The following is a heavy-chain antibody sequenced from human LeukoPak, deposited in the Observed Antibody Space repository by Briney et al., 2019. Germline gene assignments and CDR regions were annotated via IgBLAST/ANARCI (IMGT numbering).Heavy chain of an antibody. D-gene: IGHD2-15*01. CDR1: CGSISTYY. CDR3: ARRHCSGGNCYPWYFDL. Sequence: SETLSLTCTVSCGSISTYYWSWIRQPPGKGLEWIGYIYYSGSTNYNPSLKSRVTISLDTSKNQFSLKLSSVTAADTAVYYCARRHCSGGNCYPWYFDLWGRGTLVIVSS. V-gene: IGHV4-59*12. CDR2: IYYSGST. J-gene: IGHJ2*01.